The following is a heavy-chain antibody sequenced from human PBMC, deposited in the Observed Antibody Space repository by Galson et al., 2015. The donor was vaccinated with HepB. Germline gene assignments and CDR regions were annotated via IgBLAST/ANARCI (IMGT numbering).Heavy chain of an antibody. CDR3: ASSQYAVTSAFDV. J-gene: IGHJ3*01. CDR1: GFSLSTDGMA. D-gene: IGHD4-17*01. V-gene: IGHV2-5*08. CDR2: IYWDDTQ. Sequence: PALVKPTQTLTLTCTVSGFSLSTDGMAVGWIRQPPGKALEWLALIYWDDTQTLSPFLKTRLTVTSDTSVNQVVLTMTNLNPGDTATYYCASSQYAVTSAFDVWGPGTMVTVSS.